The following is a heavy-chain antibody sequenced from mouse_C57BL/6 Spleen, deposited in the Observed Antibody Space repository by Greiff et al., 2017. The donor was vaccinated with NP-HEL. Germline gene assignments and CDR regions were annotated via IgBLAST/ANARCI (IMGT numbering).Heavy chain of an antibody. V-gene: IGHV5-17*01. CDR2: ISSGSSTI. J-gene: IGHJ4*01. Sequence: EVNVVESGGGLVKPGGSLKLSCAASGFTFSDYGMHRVRQAPEKGLEWVAYISSGSSTIYYADTVKGRFTISRDNAKNTLFLQMTSLRSEDTAMYYCARGRYAMDYWGQGTSVTVSS. CDR3: ARGRYAMDY. CDR1: GFTFSDYG.